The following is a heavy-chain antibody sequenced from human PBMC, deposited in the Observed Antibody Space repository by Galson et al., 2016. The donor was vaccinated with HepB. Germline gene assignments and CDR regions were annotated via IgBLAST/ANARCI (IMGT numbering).Heavy chain of an antibody. CDR2: IYPGDSDT. Sequence: QSGAEVKKPGESLKISCKGSGYSFTSYWIAWVRQMPGKSLEWMGIIYPGDSDTRYSPSFQGQVTISADKSISTAHLQWTSLKASDTAMYYCARRLPAPSKNDTVDIGGQGTMVTASS. V-gene: IGHV5-51*01. CDR3: ARRLPAPSKNDTVDI. J-gene: IGHJ3*02. D-gene: IGHD2-2*01. CDR1: GYSFTSYW.